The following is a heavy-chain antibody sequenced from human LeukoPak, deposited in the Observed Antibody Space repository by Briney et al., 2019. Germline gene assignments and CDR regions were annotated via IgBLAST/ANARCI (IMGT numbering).Heavy chain of an antibody. CDR1: GFTFTNAW. D-gene: IGHD3-10*01. J-gene: IGHJ4*02. CDR2: IKSKGDGETI. V-gene: IGHV3-15*01. Sequence: PGGSLRLSCAASGFTFTNAWMSWVRQAPGKGLKWVGRIKSKGDGETIDNAAPVKGRFTMSRDDSKATLYLQMNSLKAEDTAVYYCTTDLGLTMIRGVIVYWGQGALVTVSS. CDR3: TTDLGLTMIRGVIVY.